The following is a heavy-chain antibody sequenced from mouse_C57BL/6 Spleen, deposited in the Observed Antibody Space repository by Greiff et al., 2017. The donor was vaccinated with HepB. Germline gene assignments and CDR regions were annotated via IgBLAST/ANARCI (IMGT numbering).Heavy chain of an antibody. CDR3: ARGIYYYGSSWTMDY. CDR2: ISSGSSPI. J-gene: IGHJ4*01. Sequence: EVMLVESGGGLVKPGGSLKLSCAASGFTFSDYGMHWVRQAPEKGLEWVAYISSGSSPIYYADTVKGRFTISRDTAKNTLFLQMTSLRSEDTAMYYCARGIYYYGSSWTMDYWGQGTSVTVSS. V-gene: IGHV5-17*01. D-gene: IGHD1-1*01. CDR1: GFTFSDYG.